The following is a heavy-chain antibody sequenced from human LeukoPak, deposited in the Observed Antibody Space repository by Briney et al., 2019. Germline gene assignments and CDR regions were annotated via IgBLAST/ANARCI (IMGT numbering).Heavy chain of an antibody. CDR3: ARKMAL. D-gene: IGHD5-24*01. CDR2: IDGSSRAI. V-gene: IGHV3-48*02. Sequence: GGSLRVSCVASGFTFSAYGMNWVRQAPGKGLEWVSYIDGSSRAIYYTDSVKGRFTASRDNAKNSLFLQMNSLRDEDTAVYFCARKMALWGQGTLVTVSS. J-gene: IGHJ4*02. CDR1: GFTFSAYG.